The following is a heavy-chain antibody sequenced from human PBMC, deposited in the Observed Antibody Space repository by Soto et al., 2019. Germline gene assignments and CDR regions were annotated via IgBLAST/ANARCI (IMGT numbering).Heavy chain of an antibody. J-gene: IGHJ5*02. Sequence: ASVKVSCKASGYTFTNYGISWVRQAPGQGLEWMGWINTYNGNTNHAQKLQGRVTMTTDTSTSTVYMELTSLRSEDTAVYYCARYQIWHDLLRWFDPWGKGTLVTVSS. CDR3: ARYQIWHDLLRWFDP. V-gene: IGHV1-18*01. CDR1: GYTFTNYG. CDR2: INTYNGNT. D-gene: IGHD1-1*01.